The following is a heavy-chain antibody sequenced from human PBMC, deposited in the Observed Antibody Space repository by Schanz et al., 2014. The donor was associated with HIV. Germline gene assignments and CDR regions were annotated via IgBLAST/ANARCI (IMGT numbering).Heavy chain of an antibody. CDR1: GYTLSSYS. V-gene: IGHV1-46*01. J-gene: IGHJ5*02. Sequence: QVQLVQSGAEVKKPGASVKLSCKASGYTLSSYSLQWGGQARGEGLEWVGVINPKDGRATYAQKFQGRVIMTRDMSSSTVYMVLSSLRSEDTAVYFCARQWFNWLDPWGQGAQVIVSS. CDR2: INPKDGRA. CDR3: ARQWFNWLDP. D-gene: IGHD3-22*01.